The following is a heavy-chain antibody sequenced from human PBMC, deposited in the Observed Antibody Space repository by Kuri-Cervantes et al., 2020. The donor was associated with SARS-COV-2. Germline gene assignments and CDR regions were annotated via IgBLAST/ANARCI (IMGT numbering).Heavy chain of an antibody. Sequence: LSLTCAASGFTFSSYSMNWVRQAPGKGLEWVGFIRSKAYGGTTEYTASVKGRFTISRDDSKSIAYLQMNSLKTEDTAVYYCTRNDFWSGYYPDYWGQGTLVTVSS. J-gene: IGHJ4*02. CDR3: TRNDFWSGYYPDY. CDR2: IRSKAYGGTT. V-gene: IGHV3-49*04. CDR1: GFTFSSYS. D-gene: IGHD3-3*01.